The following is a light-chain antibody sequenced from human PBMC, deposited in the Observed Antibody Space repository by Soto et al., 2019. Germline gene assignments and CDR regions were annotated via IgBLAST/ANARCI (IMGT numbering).Light chain of an antibody. CDR1: QSICRW. J-gene: IGKJ1*01. V-gene: IGKV1-5*01. CDR3: QPYSFLWT. CDR2: DAS. Sequence: DIQMTQSPATLSASVRDRVTITCRASQSICRWLAWYQQKPGNAPKLLIHDASSLESGVPPRFSGSGSGTEFTLSISSLPPDDCEVFCCQPYSFLWTFGQGTKGEIK.